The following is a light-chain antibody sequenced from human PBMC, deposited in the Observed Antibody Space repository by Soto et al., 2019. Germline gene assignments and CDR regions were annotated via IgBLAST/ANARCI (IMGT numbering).Light chain of an antibody. V-gene: IGLV2-11*01. CDR3: NSYREDHPRFYV. CDR2: DVT. J-gene: IGLJ1*01. Sequence: QSVLTQPRSVSGSPGQSVTISCTGTSSDVVGYNYVSWYQQHPGKAPKLMIYDVTKRPSGVPDRFSGSKSGNTASLTIPGLQAEDEADYYCNSYREDHPRFYVFGTGTKVTVL. CDR1: SSDVVGYNY.